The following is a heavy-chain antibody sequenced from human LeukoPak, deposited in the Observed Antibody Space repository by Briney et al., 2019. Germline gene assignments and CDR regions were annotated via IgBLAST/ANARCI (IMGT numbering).Heavy chain of an antibody. CDR1: GGSFSDYY. CDR2: INHSGST. Sequence: SETLSLTCAVYGGSFSDYYWSWIRQPPGKGLEWIGEINHSGSTNYNPSLKSRVTISVDTSKNQFSLKLSSVTAADTAVYYCARHGYYDSSGPTPPFDYWGQGTLVTVSS. V-gene: IGHV4-34*01. D-gene: IGHD3-22*01. J-gene: IGHJ4*02. CDR3: ARHGYYDSSGPTPPFDY.